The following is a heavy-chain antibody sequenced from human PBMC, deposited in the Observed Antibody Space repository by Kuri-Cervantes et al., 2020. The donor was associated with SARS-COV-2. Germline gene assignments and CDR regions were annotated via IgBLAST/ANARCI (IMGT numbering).Heavy chain of an antibody. CDR2: ISSSGSTI. V-gene: IGHV3-11*04. J-gene: IGHJ6*03. D-gene: IGHD4-17*01. CDR1: GFTFSDYY. CDR3: ARDYGDYGNYYYCMDV. Sequence: LSLTCAASGFTFSDYYMSWIRQAPGKGLEWVSYISSSGSTIYYADSVKGRFTISRDNAKNSLYLQMNSLRAEDTAVYYCARDYGDYGNYYYCMDVWGKGTTVTVSS.